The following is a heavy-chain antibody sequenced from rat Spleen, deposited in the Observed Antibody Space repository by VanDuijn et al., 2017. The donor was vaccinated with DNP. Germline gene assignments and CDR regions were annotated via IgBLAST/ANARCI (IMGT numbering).Heavy chain of an antibody. CDR1: GYSITSKY. D-gene: IGHD1-11*01. Sequence: DVQLQESGPGLVKPSQSLSLTCSVTGYSITSKYWAWIRKFPGNKMEWMGYIRNSGSTTYNPSLKSRISITRDTSKNQFFLQLNSVTTEDTATYYCARLEFGGYTYYFDYWGQGVMVTVSS. CDR2: IRNSGST. J-gene: IGHJ2*01. V-gene: IGHV3-1*01. CDR3: ARLEFGGYTYYFDY.